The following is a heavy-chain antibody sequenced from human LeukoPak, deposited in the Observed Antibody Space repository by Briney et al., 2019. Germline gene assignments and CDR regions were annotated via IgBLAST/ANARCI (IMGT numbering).Heavy chain of an antibody. D-gene: IGHD5-18*01. J-gene: IGHJ4*02. CDR3: AREDTPMIIPFDY. V-gene: IGHV3-21*01. CDR1: GFTFSSYS. CDR2: ISSSSSYI. Sequence: GGSLRLSCAASGFTFSSYSMNWVRQAPGKGLEWVSSISSSSSYIYYADSVKGRFTTSRDNAQNSLFLQMHSLRAEDTAVYYCAREDTPMIIPFDYWGQGTLVTVSS.